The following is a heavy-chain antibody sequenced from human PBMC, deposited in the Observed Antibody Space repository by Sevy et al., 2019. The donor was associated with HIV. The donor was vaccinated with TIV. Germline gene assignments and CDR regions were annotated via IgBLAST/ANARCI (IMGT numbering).Heavy chain of an antibody. D-gene: IGHD5-18*01. CDR3: AKKAAGYSYGDA. V-gene: IGHV3-30*18. CDR2: ISYDGSNK. Sequence: GGSLRLSCAASGFTFSSYGMHWVRQAPGKGLEWVAVISYDGSNKYYADSVKGRFTISRDNSKNTLYLQMNSLRAEDTAVYYCAKKAAGYSYGDAWGQGTLVTVSS. CDR1: GFTFSSYG. J-gene: IGHJ5*02.